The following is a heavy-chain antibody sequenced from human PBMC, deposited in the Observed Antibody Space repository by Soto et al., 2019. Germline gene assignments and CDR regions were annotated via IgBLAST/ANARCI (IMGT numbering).Heavy chain of an antibody. Sequence: QLQLQESGSGLVKPSQTLSLTCAVSGGSISSGGYSWSWIRQPPGKGLEWIGYIYHSGNTYYNPSLKGRGTIAVDGSKNQFSLTLSSVPAAVTAVYYCARGPPRHYWGQGTLVTVSS. V-gene: IGHV4-30-2*01. CDR2: IYHSGNT. CDR3: ARGPPRHY. J-gene: IGHJ4*02. CDR1: GGSISSGGYS.